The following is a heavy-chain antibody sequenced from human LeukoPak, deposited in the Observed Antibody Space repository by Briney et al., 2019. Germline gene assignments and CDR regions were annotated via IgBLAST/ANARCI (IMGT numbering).Heavy chain of an antibody. CDR2: ISSSSDTI. Sequence: HPGGSLRLSCAASGFTFSSYSMNWVRQAPGKGLEWVSYISSSSDTIYYADSVKGRFTISRDKAKNSLHLQMNSLRDEDTAVYYCASGTMVRGVITHFDYWGQGTLVTVSS. CDR3: ASGTMVRGVITHFDY. J-gene: IGHJ4*02. D-gene: IGHD3-10*01. CDR1: GFTFSSYS. V-gene: IGHV3-48*02.